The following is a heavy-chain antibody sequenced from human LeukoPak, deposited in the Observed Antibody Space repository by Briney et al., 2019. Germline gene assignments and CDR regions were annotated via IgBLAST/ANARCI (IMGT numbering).Heavy chain of an antibody. D-gene: IGHD6-19*01. CDR3: AKSPGGYSSGWYGI. J-gene: IGHJ4*02. CDR2: ISGSGGST. CDR1: GFTFSSYA. Sequence: GGSLRLSCAASGFTFSSYAMSWVRQAPGKGLEWVSAISGSGGSTYYADSVKGRFTISRDNSKNMLYLQMNSLRAEDTAVYYCAKSPGGYSSGWYGIRGQGTLVTVSS. V-gene: IGHV3-23*01.